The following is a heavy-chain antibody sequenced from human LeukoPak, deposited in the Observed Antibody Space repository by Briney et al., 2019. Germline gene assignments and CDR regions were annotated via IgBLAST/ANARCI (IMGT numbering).Heavy chain of an antibody. V-gene: IGHV4-59*01. D-gene: IGHD6-19*01. CDR2: IYYSGST. CDR3: ARGRSVAGQYYFDY. Sequence: SETLSLTCTVSGGSISSYYWSWIRQPPGKGLEWIGYIYYSGSTNYNPSLRSRVTISVDTSKNQFSLKLSSVTAADTAVYYCARGRSVAGQYYFDYWGQGTLVTVSS. J-gene: IGHJ4*02. CDR1: GGSISSYY.